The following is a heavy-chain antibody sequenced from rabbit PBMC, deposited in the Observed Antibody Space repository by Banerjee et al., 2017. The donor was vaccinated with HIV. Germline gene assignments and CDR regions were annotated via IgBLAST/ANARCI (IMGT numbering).Heavy chain of an antibody. CDR3: VRELVYYFNL. J-gene: IGHJ4*01. D-gene: IGHD1-1*01. CDR1: GLSLNFYY. Sequence: QLKETGGGLVQPGGSLTLSCKASGLSLNFYYMTWVRQAPGKGLEWIAYIAPGFGITNYANSVKGRFTISRDNAQNTVFLQMTSLTAADTATYFCVRELVYYFNLWGPGTLVTVS. V-gene: IGHV1S7*01. CDR2: IAPGFGIT.